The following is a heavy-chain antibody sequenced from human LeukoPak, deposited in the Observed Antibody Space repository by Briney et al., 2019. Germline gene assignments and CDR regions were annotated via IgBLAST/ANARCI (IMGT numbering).Heavy chain of an antibody. CDR1: GLRFSDYY. D-gene: IGHD3-22*01. V-gene: IGHV3-49*03. Sequence: PGGSLRLSCAASGLRFSDYYVSWIRQAPGKGLEWVGFIRSKAYGGTTEYAASVKGRFTISRDDSKSIAYLQMNSLKTKGTAVYYCTRDYYDSSGYYLSAYWGQGTLVTVSS. CDR2: IRSKAYGGTT. J-gene: IGHJ4*02. CDR3: TRDYYDSSGYYLSAY.